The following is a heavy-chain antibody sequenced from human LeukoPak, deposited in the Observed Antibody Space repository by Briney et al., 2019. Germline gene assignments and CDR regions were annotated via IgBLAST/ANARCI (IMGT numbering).Heavy chain of an antibody. CDR2: INHSGST. J-gene: IGHJ4*02. D-gene: IGHD6-19*01. CDR3: ARGPRGAYSSGLYYFDY. V-gene: IGHV4-34*01. Sequence: PSETLSLTCAVYGGSFSGYYWSWIRQPPGKGLEWIGEINHSGSTNYNPSLKSRVTISVDTSKNQFPLKLSPVTAADTAVYYCARGPRGAYSSGLYYFDYWGQGTLVTVSS. CDR1: GGSFSGYY.